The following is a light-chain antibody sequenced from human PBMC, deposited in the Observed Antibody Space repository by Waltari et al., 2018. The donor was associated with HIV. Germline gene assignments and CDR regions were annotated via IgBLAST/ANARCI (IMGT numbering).Light chain of an antibody. Sequence: SYVLTQPPSVSVAPGKTARITCGGNNIGSKSVHWYQQKPGQATVLVIYDDSDRPSGIPERFAGSNSGNSATLTISRVEAGDEADYYCQVWDSSSDLWVFGGGTKLTVL. CDR3: QVWDSSSDLWV. CDR1: NIGSKS. V-gene: IGLV3-21*04. CDR2: DDS. J-gene: IGLJ3*02.